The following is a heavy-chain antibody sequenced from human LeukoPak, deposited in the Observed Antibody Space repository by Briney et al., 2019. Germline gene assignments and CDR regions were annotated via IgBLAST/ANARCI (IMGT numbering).Heavy chain of an antibody. CDR1: GGSISSSSSY. CDR2: IYYSGST. V-gene: IGHV4-39*07. D-gene: IGHD2-15*01. Sequence: SETLSLTCTVSGGSISSSSSYWGWIRQPPGKGLEWIGSIYYSGSTNYNPSLKSRVTISVDTSKNQFSLKLSSVTAADTAVYYCARGWYYYYYYMDVWGKGTTVTVSS. J-gene: IGHJ6*03. CDR3: ARGWYYYYYYMDV.